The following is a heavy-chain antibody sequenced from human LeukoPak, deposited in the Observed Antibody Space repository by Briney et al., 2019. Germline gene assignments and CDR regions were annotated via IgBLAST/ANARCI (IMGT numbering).Heavy chain of an antibody. D-gene: IGHD3-10*01. CDR1: GGTFSSYA. V-gene: IGHV1-69*13. Sequence: SVKVSCKASGGTFSSYAISWVRQAPGQGLEWMGGIIPIFGTANYAQKLQGRVTITADESTSTAYMELSSLRSEDTAVYYCAREELLWFGEYPTLYFDYWGQGTLVTVSS. J-gene: IGHJ4*02. CDR3: AREELLWFGEYPTLYFDY. CDR2: IIPIFGTA.